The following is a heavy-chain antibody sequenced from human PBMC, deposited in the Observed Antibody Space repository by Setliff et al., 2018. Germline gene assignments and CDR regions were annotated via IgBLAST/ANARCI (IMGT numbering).Heavy chain of an antibody. CDR1: GGSISYNY. V-gene: IGHV4-4*07. CDR3: ARSRTIAVKGGVFAV. Sequence: PSETLSLTCTVSGGSISYNYWSWIRQPAGKGLQWIGRINTSGSTKYNPSLKSRVTMSVDTSKNQFSLELSSVTAADTAVYYCARSRTIAVKGGVFAVWGRGTLVTVSS. D-gene: IGHD6-19*01. J-gene: IGHJ2*01. CDR2: INTSGST.